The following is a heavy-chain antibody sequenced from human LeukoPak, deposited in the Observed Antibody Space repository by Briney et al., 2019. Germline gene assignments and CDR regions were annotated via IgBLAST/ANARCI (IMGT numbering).Heavy chain of an antibody. CDR1: GGSISSYY. CDR3: ARSTYYYYYYMDV. Sequence: SETLSLTCTVSGGSISSYYWSWIRQPPGKGLEWIGYIYYNGSTNYNPSLKSRVTISVDTSTNQFSLKLRSVTAADTAVYYCARSTYYYYYYMDVWGKGTTVTVSS. CDR2: IYYNGST. V-gene: IGHV4-59*01. J-gene: IGHJ6*03.